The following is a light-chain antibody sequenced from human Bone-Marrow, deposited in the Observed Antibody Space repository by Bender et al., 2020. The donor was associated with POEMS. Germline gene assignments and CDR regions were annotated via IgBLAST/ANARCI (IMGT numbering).Light chain of an antibody. CDR3: QVWDRSSAVV. CDR2: DDS. Sequence: SYVLTQPPSVSVAPGQTARLTCGGNNIETKSVHWYQQKPGLAPVLVIYDDSDRPSGIPGRFSGSNSGNTAPLTIRRVEAEDEADYYCQVWDRSSAVVFGGGTKLTVL. V-gene: IGLV3-21*02. CDR1: NIETKS. J-gene: IGLJ2*01.